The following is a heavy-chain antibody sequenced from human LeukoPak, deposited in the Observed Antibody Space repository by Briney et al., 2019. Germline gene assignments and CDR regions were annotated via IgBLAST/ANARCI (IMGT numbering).Heavy chain of an antibody. CDR3: ARKGVGYYFDY. Sequence: SETLSLTCTVSGGSISGYYWSWIRQPAGKELEWIGRIYTSGSTNYNPSLKSRVTVSLDTSKNQFSLKLNSVTAADTAVYYCARKGVGYYFDYWGQGTLVTVSS. J-gene: IGHJ4*02. D-gene: IGHD1-26*01. CDR2: IYTSGST. CDR1: GGSISGYY. V-gene: IGHV4-4*07.